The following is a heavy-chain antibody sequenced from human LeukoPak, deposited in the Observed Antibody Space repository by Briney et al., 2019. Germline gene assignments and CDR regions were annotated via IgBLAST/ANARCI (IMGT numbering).Heavy chain of an antibody. CDR1: GFTFSNAW. J-gene: IGHJ6*02. CDR2: IRSKTDGGKI. Sequence: GGSLRLSCAASGFTFSNAWMSWVRQAPGKGLEWVGRIRSKTDGGKIDYAAPVKGRFTISRDDSESTLYLQMNNLKTEDTAVYYCKRDIVVVPTAITDYYQYYGMDVWGQGTTVTVSS. D-gene: IGHD2-2*01. CDR3: KRDIVVVPTAITDYYQYYGMDV. V-gene: IGHV3-15*05.